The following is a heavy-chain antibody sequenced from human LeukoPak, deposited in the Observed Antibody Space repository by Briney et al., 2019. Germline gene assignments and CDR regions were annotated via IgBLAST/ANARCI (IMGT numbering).Heavy chain of an antibody. J-gene: IGHJ4*02. Sequence: ASVKVSCKASEYTFTGYYMHWVRQAPGQGLEWMGWINPNSGGTNYAQKFQGRVTMTRDTSINTAYMELSRLRSDDTAVYYCARDAVDYGGNPYYFDYWGQGTLVTVSS. CDR2: INPNSGGT. CDR1: EYTFTGYY. CDR3: ARDAVDYGGNPYYFDY. D-gene: IGHD4-23*01. V-gene: IGHV1-2*02.